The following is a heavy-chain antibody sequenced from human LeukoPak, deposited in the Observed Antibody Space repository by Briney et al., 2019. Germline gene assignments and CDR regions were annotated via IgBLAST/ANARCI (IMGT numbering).Heavy chain of an antibody. Sequence: GGSLRLSCAASGFTFSSYSMNWVRQAPGKGLVWVSSISSSSSYIYYADSVKGRFTISRDNAKNSLYLQMNSLRAEDTAVYYCARDVYSGSYAPEVNDAFDIWGQGTMVTVSS. J-gene: IGHJ3*02. CDR1: GFTFSSYS. CDR2: ISSSSSYI. CDR3: ARDVYSGSYAPEVNDAFDI. V-gene: IGHV3-21*01. D-gene: IGHD1-26*01.